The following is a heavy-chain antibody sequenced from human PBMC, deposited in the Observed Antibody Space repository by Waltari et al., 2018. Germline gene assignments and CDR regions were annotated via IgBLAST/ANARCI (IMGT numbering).Heavy chain of an antibody. D-gene: IGHD3-3*01. CDR1: GGSISSYY. CDR2: IYTSGST. Sequence: QVQLQESGPGLVKPSETLSLTCTVSGGSISSYYWRWIRQPARKGLEWIGRIYTSGSTNYNPSLKSRVTMSVDTSKNQFSLKLSSVTAADTAVYYCARGITYYDFWSGGNAFDIWGQGTMVTVSS. V-gene: IGHV4-4*07. J-gene: IGHJ3*02. CDR3: ARGITYYDFWSGGNAFDI.